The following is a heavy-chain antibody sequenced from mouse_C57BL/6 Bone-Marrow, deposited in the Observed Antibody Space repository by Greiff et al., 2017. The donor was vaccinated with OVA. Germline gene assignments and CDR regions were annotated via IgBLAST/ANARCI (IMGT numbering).Heavy chain of an antibody. CDR3: ARSFYYYGSSPAFDV. D-gene: IGHD1-1*01. CDR2: IDPANGNT. CDR1: GFNIKNTY. V-gene: IGHV14-3*01. J-gene: IGHJ1*03. Sequence: DVKLVESVTELVRPGASVKLSCTASGFNIKNTYMHWVKQRPEQGLEWIGRIDPANGNTKYAPKFQGKATITADTSSNTAYLQLSSLTSEDTAIYYCARSFYYYGSSPAFDVWGTGTTVTVSS.